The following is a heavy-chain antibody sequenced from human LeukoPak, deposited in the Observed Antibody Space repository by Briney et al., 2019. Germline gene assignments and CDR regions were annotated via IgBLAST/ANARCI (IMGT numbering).Heavy chain of an antibody. V-gene: IGHV3-30*03. CDR3: ARDLRTYGDYPSFQH. D-gene: IGHD4-17*01. J-gene: IGHJ1*01. CDR2: ISYVRSDK. Sequence: GGSLRLSCVASGLTSTSYGMHWVRQAPGKGLEWVAVISYVRSDKYYADSVKGRFTISRDTSKNTLYLQMNSLRAEDTAVYYCARDLRTYGDYPSFQHWGQGTLVTVSS. CDR1: GLTSTSYG.